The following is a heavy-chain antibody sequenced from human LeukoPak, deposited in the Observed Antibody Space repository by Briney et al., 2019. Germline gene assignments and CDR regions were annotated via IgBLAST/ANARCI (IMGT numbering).Heavy chain of an antibody. J-gene: IGHJ4*02. V-gene: IGHV3-11*01. D-gene: IGHD3-22*01. Sequence: PGGSLRLSCEASGFTFSDYSMSWIRQAPGKGLEWVSYISHSGITIYYADSVKGRFTISRDNAKTSLFLQMDSLRAEDTAVYYCASGSAYYDSSGYYWGRFDYWGQGTLVTVSS. CDR1: GFTFSDYS. CDR3: ASGSAYYDSSGYYWGRFDY. CDR2: ISHSGITI.